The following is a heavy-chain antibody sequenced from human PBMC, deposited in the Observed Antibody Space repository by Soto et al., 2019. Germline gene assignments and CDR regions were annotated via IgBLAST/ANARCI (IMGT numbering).Heavy chain of an antibody. J-gene: IGHJ4*02. D-gene: IGHD2-15*01. CDR3: ARDGIGGSCLI. CDR2: INHRGST. CDR1: GGSFGAYY. V-gene: IGHV4-34*01. Sequence: QVQLQQWGAGLLKPSETLSLTCAVNGGSFGAYYWSWIRQPPGKGPEWIGEINHRGSTNYNPSLNSRVTISVDTSKNQFSLKLNSVTAADTAVYYCARDGIGGSCLIWGQGTLVTVSS.